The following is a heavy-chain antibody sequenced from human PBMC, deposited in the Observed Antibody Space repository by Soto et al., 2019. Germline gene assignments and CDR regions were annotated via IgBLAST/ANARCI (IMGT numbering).Heavy chain of an antibody. CDR3: ARVPLYSGYDYWYFDY. J-gene: IGHJ4*02. CDR1: GYTFTSYD. D-gene: IGHD5-12*01. CDR2: MNPNSGNT. Sequence: ASVKVSCKASGYTFTSYDINWVRQATGQGLERMGWMNPNSGNTGYAQKFQGRVTMTTNTSISTAYMELSSLRSEDTAVYYCARVPLYSGYDYWYFDYWGQGTLVTVSS. V-gene: IGHV1-8*01.